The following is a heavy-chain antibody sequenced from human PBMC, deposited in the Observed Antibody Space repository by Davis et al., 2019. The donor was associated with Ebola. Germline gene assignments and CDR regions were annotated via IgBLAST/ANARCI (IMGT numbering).Heavy chain of an antibody. Sequence: PGGSLRLSCTVSGGSISSSSYYWSWIRQPPGKGLEWIGYFYYTGSTNYNPSLKSRVTISVDTSKNQISLKLSYVTAADTAVYYCARAIAVAGTGFDDWGQGVLVTVSS. V-gene: IGHV4-61*01. J-gene: IGHJ4*02. CDR3: ARAIAVAGTGFDD. CDR2: FYYTGST. D-gene: IGHD6-19*01. CDR1: GGSISSSSYY.